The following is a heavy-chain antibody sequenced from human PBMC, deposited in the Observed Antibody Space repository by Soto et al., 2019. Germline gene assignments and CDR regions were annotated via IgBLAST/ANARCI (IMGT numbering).Heavy chain of an antibody. D-gene: IGHD6-13*01. CDR1: DDSISNYY. CDR3: ARHGADTSSWLNYFDY. V-gene: IGHV4-59*08. Sequence: SETLSLTCTVSDDSISNYYWSWIRQPPGKGLEWIGYIYVADSTNYNPSLKSRVTMSLDTSKNQFSLKLRSVTAADTAVYYCARHGADTSSWLNYFDYWGQGTLVTVSS. CDR2: IYVADST. J-gene: IGHJ4*02.